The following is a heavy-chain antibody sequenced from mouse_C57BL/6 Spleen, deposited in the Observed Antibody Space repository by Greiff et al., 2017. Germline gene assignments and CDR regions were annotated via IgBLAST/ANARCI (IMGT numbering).Heavy chain of an antibody. V-gene: IGHV14-2*01. D-gene: IGHD1-1*01. CDR2: IDPEDGET. J-gene: IGHJ1*03. Sequence: EVQLQQSGAELVKPGASVKLSCTASGFNIKDYYMHWVRQRTEQGLEWIGRIDPEDGETKYAPKFQGKATLTADTSSNTAYLQLSSLTSEDTAVYYCARGYYGSRGYFDVWGTGTTVTVSS. CDR1: GFNIKDYY. CDR3: ARGYYGSRGYFDV.